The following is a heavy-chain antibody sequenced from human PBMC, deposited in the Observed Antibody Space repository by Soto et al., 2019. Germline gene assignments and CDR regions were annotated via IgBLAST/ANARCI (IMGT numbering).Heavy chain of an antibody. J-gene: IGHJ4*02. CDR2: ISGSGGTT. CDR1: GFTFSNYP. CDR3: AKNNMGYYLDY. D-gene: IGHD3-10*01. V-gene: IGHV3-23*01. Sequence: EVQVLEPGGALVQPGGSLRLPCAASGFTFSNYPMSWVRQAPGKGREWVSSISGSGGTTYYADSVKGRLTLSRDNSKNTLYLQMNSLRVEDTAVYYCAKNNMGYYLDYWGQGTLVTVSS.